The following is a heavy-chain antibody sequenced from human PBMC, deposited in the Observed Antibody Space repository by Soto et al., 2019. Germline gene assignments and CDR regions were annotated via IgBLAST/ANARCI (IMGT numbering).Heavy chain of an antibody. V-gene: IGHV3-7*01. CDR2: IKWDASAK. CDR3: ARDTRYGSVATVNPVLDF. D-gene: IGHD3-10*01. CDR1: GFSFGIYW. Sequence: AGSLCLTCTASGFSFGIYWMSWVRQAPGKGLEWLATIKWDASAKKNVASVKGRTTMSRDNVKHSFFLQMDSMRAEAAADSCCARDTRYGSVATVNPVLDFWGHGALVTVSS. J-gene: IGHJ4*01.